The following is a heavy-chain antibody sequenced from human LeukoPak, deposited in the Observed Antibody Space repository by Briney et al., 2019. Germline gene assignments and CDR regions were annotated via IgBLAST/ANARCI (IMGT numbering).Heavy chain of an antibody. V-gene: IGHV3-30*18. Sequence: PGGSPRLSCAASGFTFSSYGMHWVRQAPGKGLEWVAVISYDGSNKYYADSVKGRFTISRDNSKNTLYLQMNSLRAEDTAVYYCAKERLPYHYYYYGMDVWGQGTTVTVSS. CDR3: AKERLPYHYYYYGMDV. CDR1: GFTFSSYG. J-gene: IGHJ6*02. CDR2: ISYDGSNK.